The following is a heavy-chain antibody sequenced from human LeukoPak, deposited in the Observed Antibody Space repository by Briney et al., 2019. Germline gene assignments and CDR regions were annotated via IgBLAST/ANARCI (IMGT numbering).Heavy chain of an antibody. CDR3: ARAEVDPSGFNWFDP. V-gene: IGHV1-2*02. D-gene: IGHD3-3*01. CDR2: INPNSGGT. CDR1: GYTFTGYY. J-gene: IGHJ5*02. Sequence: ASVKVSCKASGYTFTGYYMHWVRQAPGQGLEWMGWINPNSGGTNYAQKFQGRVTMTRDTSISTAYMELSRLRSDDTAVYYCARAEVDPSGFNWFDPWGQGTLVTVSS.